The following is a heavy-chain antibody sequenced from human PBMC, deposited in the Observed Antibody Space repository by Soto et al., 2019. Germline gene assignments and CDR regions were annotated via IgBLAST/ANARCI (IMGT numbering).Heavy chain of an antibody. CDR1: GFTFISSS. CDR3: PPGSGGGCGDCDYYYRTCV. V-gene: IGHV1-58*01. Sequence: ASGKVSCKASGFTFISSSVQWVRQARGQRLEMIGWIVVGSGNTNYAQKFQERVTITRDMSTSTANMELSSLRSADTAVYYCPPGSGGGCGDCDYYYRTCVCGQGTTDTVSS. J-gene: IGHJ6*01. CDR2: IVVGSGNT. D-gene: IGHD2-8*02.